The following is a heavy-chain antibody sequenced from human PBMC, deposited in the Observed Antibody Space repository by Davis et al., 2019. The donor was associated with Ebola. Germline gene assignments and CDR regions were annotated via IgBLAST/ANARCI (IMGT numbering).Heavy chain of an antibody. CDR2: INHSGST. D-gene: IGHD1/OR15-1a*01. CDR1: GGSFSGYY. J-gene: IGHJ6*02. CDR3: ARFRRTFYYYYGMDV. Sequence: LETLSLTCAVYGGSFSGYYWSWIRQPPGKGLEWIGEINHSGSTNYNPSLKRRVTISVDTSKNQFSLKLSSVTAADTAVYYCARFRRTFYYYYGMDVWGQGTTVTVSS. V-gene: IGHV4-34*01.